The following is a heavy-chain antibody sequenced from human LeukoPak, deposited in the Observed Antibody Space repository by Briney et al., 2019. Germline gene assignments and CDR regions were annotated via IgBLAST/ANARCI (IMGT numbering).Heavy chain of an antibody. Sequence: PGGSLRLSCAASGFTFSSFWMTWVRQAPGKGLEWVASIKQDGSEKYYVDSVKGRFTISRDNAKNSLYLQMNSLRAEDTAVYYCARGEYSSSWLFDYWGQGTLVTVSS. V-gene: IGHV3-7*01. CDR3: ARGEYSSSWLFDY. CDR2: IKQDGSEK. D-gene: IGHD6-13*01. CDR1: GFTFSSFW. J-gene: IGHJ4*02.